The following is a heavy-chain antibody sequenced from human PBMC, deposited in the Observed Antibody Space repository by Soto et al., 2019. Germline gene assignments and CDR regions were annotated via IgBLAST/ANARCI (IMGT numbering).Heavy chain of an antibody. CDR1: GGSVSSGSYY. V-gene: IGHV4-61*01. Sequence: PSATLSLTCTVSGGSVSSGSYYWSWIRQPPGKGLEWIGYIYYSGSTNYNPSLKSRVTISVDTSKNQFSLKLSSVTAADTAVYYCARYCSSTSCYYRRPNWFDPWGQGTLVTVSS. D-gene: IGHD2-2*01. CDR3: ARYCSSTSCYYRRPNWFDP. J-gene: IGHJ5*02. CDR2: IYYSGST.